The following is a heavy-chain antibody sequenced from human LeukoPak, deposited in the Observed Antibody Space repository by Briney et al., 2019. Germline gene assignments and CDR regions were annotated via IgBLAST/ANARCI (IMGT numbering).Heavy chain of an antibody. Sequence: ASVKVSCKASGYTFTSYYMHWVRQAPGQGLEWMGIINPSGGSTSYAQKFQGRVTMTTDTSTSTAYMELRSLRSDDTAVYYCAREYSGYSSGWYGWYFDLWGRGTLVTVSS. CDR3: AREYSGYSSGWYGWYFDL. V-gene: IGHV1-46*01. CDR1: GYTFTSYY. J-gene: IGHJ2*01. CDR2: INPSGGST. D-gene: IGHD6-19*01.